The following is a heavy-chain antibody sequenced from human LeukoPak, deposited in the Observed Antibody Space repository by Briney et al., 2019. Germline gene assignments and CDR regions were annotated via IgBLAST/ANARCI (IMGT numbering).Heavy chain of an antibody. CDR2: INWSGGST. CDR3: AGVKAWNEALMDV. V-gene: IGHV3-20*04. J-gene: IGHJ6*04. D-gene: IGHD1-1*01. Sequence: GGSLRLSCAASGFTFDDYGMSWVRQAPGKGLEWVSGINWSGGSTGYGDSMRGRFTISRDNARNSLHLQMNSLRAEDTALYYCAGVKAWNEALMDVWGKGTTVTVSS. CDR1: GFTFDDYG.